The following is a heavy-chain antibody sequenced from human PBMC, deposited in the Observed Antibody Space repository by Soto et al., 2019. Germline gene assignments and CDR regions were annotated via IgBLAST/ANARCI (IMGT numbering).Heavy chain of an antibody. CDR1: GGTFSSYA. CDR3: AGDRKGDYGDPLNWFDP. J-gene: IGHJ5*02. Sequence: QVQLVQSGAEVKKPGSSVKVSCKASGGTFSSYAISWVRQAPGQGLEWMGGIIPIFGTANYAQKFQGRVTITADESTSTAYMELSSLRSEDTAVYYCAGDRKGDYGDPLNWFDPWGQGTLVTVSS. CDR2: IIPIFGTA. V-gene: IGHV1-69*01. D-gene: IGHD4-17*01.